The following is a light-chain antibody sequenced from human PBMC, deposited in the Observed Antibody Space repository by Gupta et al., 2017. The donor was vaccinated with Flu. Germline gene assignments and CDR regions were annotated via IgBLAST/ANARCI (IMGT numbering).Light chain of an antibody. V-gene: IGKV4-1*01. J-gene: IGKJ1*01. Sequence: DIVMTPSPDSLALSLGERATINCRSSRSGLYNYNNKNYLAWYQQKPGQPPKLLIYWASTREAGVPDRFSGSGSGTDFTLTISSLQAEDVAVYYCQQNDDTASWTFGQGTKLEIK. CDR3: QQNDDTASWT. CDR2: WAS. CDR1: RSGLYNYNNKNY.